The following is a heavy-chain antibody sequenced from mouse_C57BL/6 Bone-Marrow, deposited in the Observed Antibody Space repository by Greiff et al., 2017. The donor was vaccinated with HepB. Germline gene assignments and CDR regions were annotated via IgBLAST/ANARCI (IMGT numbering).Heavy chain of an antibody. CDR3: ARLWGLYDGYYSFAY. D-gene: IGHD2-3*01. Sequence: EVQLQQSGPELVKPGASVKISCKASGYTFTDYYMNWVKQSHGKSLEWIGDINPNNGGTSYNQKFKGKATLTVDKSSSTAYMELRSLTSEDSAVYYCARLWGLYDGYYSFAYWGQGTLVTVSA. CDR1: GYTFTDYY. V-gene: IGHV1-26*01. CDR2: INPNNGGT. J-gene: IGHJ3*01.